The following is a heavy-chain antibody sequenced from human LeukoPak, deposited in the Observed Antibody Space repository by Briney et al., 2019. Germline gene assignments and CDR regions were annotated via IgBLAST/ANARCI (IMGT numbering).Heavy chain of an antibody. Sequence: PGGSLRLSCAASGFTFSSYSMNWVRQAPGKGLEWVSSSSSSSSYIYYADSVKGRFTISRDNAKNSLYLQMNSLRAEDTAVYYCARDGGYSYGYPLDYWGQGTLVTVSS. J-gene: IGHJ4*02. CDR2: SSSSSSYI. V-gene: IGHV3-21*01. CDR1: GFTFSSYS. CDR3: ARDGGYSYGYPLDY. D-gene: IGHD5-18*01.